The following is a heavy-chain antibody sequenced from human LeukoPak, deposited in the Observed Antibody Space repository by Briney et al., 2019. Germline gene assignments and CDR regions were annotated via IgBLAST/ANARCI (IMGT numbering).Heavy chain of an antibody. CDR2: INHSGST. CDR1: GGSFSGYY. D-gene: IGHD2-15*01. Sequence: SETLSLTCAVYGGSFSGYYWSWIRQPPGKGLEWIGEINHSGSTNYNPSLKSRVTISVDTYKNQFSMKVSSVTAADTAVYYCARDVGDCSGGSCYSWFDPWGQGTLVTVSS. V-gene: IGHV4-34*01. J-gene: IGHJ5*02. CDR3: ARDVGDCSGGSCYSWFDP.